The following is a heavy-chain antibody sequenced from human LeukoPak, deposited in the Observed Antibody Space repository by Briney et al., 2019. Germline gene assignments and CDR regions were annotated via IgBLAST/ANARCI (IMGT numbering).Heavy chain of an antibody. D-gene: IGHD3-22*01. CDR1: GGSIRGSSYY. CDR2: IYYTGTT. J-gene: IGHJ4*02. CDR3: ARPRDDSTGYYLGY. V-gene: IGHV4-39*02. Sequence: SETLSLTCTVSGGSIRGSSYYWGWIRQPLGKGLEWIGNIYYTGTTYYNPSLKSRVTISVDTSKNHFSLRLRSVTAADTAVYFCARPRDDSTGYYLGYWGRGTLVTVSS.